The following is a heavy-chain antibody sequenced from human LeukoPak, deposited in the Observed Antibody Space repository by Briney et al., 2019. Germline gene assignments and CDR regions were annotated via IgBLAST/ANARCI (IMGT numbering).Heavy chain of an antibody. J-gene: IGHJ3*02. V-gene: IGHV3-9*01. Sequence: GGSLRLSCAASGFTFSSYGMHWVRQAPGKGLEWVSGISWNSGSIGYADSVKGRFTISRDNAKNSLYLQMNSLRAEDTALYYCAKDGDSSGYNDAFDIWGQGTMVTVSS. CDR2: ISWNSGSI. CDR1: GFTFSSYG. CDR3: AKDGDSSGYNDAFDI. D-gene: IGHD3-22*01.